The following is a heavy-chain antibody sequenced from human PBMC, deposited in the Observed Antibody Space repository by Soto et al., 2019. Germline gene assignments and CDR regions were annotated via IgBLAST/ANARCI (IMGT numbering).Heavy chain of an antibody. V-gene: IGHV4-31*03. J-gene: IGHJ5*02. D-gene: IGHD3-10*01. CDR3: ARGGTMVRGVTHYNWFDP. CDR2: IYYSGST. Sequence: PSETLSLTCTVSGGSISSGGYYWSRIRQHPGKGLEWIGYIYYSGSTYYNPSLKSRVTISVDTSKNQFSLKLSSVTAADTAVYYCARGGTMVRGVTHYNWFDPWGQGTLVTVSS. CDR1: GGSISSGGYY.